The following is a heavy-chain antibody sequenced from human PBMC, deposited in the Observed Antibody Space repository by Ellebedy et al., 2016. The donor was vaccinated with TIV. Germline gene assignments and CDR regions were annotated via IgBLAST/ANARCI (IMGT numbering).Heavy chain of an antibody. J-gene: IGHJ3*02. V-gene: IGHV1-2*04. CDR2: INPNSGDT. Sequence: AASVKVSCKASGYTFTGYFMHWVRQAPGQGLEWMGWINPNSGDTNYAQKFQGWVTMTRDTSISTAYMELSRLRYDDTADYYCARQEMATIGDSFDIWGQGTMVTVSS. CDR1: GYTFTGYF. CDR3: ARQEMATIGDSFDI. D-gene: IGHD5-24*01.